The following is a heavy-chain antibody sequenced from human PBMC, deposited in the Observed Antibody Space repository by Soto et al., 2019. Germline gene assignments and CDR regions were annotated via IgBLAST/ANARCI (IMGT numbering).Heavy chain of an antibody. D-gene: IGHD6-19*01. Sequence: GGSLRLSCAASGFTFSSYAMHWVRQAPGKGLEWVAVISYDGSNKYYADSVKGRFTISRDNSKNTLYLQMNSLRAEDTAVYYCARGALGQWLVTRYFDYWGQGNLVTVSS. CDR1: GFTFSSYA. V-gene: IGHV3-30-3*01. J-gene: IGHJ4*02. CDR3: ARGALGQWLVTRYFDY. CDR2: ISYDGSNK.